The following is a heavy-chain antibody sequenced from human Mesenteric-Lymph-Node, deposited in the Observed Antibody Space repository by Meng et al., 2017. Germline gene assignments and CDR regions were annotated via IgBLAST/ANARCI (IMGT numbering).Heavy chain of an antibody. CDR3: ARDKMEDTAMVTLDY. D-gene: IGHD5-18*01. V-gene: IGHV3-15*01. Sequence: GESLKISCAASGFTFSNAWMNWVRQAPGKGLEWVARIRSKTAGGTTYYADSVKGRFTISRDNSKNTLYLQMNSLRAEDTAVYYCARDKMEDTAMVTLDYWGQGTLVTVSS. CDR1: GFTFSNAW. J-gene: IGHJ4*02. CDR2: IRSKTAGGTT.